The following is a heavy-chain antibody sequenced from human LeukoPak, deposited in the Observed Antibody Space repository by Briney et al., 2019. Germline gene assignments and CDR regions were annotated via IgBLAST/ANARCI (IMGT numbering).Heavy chain of an antibody. CDR1: GGSISSYY. J-gene: IGHJ5*02. CDR2: IYYSGST. Sequence: SETLSLTCTVSGGSISSYYWSWIRQPPGKGLEWIGYIYYSGSTNYNPSLKSRVTISVDTSKNQFSLKLSSVTAAETAVYYRARGFSPPFDPWGQGTLVTVSS. CDR3: ARGFSPPFDP. V-gene: IGHV4-59*01.